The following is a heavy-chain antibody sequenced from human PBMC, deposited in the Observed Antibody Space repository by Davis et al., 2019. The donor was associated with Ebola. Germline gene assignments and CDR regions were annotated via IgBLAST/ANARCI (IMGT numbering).Heavy chain of an antibody. D-gene: IGHD4-23*01. CDR3: AREAYGGNSGFDY. V-gene: IGHV4-30-4*07. CDR1: GGFVSSGGYS. J-gene: IGHJ4*02. Sequence: MPSETLSLTCAVSGGFVSSGGYSWSWIRQPPGKGLEWIGHYYYTGSTYYNPSLKSRVTISVDTSKNQFSLELNSVTAADTAVYYCAREAYGGNSGFDYWGQGTLVTVSS. CDR2: YYYTGST.